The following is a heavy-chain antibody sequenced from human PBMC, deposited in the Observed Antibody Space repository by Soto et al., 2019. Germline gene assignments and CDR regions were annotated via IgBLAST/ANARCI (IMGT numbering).Heavy chain of an antibody. D-gene: IGHD3-3*01. CDR3: AKHVARQTSLTGYALWSGYAADYYYYYGMDV. CDR2: IDPSDSYT. J-gene: IGHJ6*02. V-gene: IGHV5-10-1*01. Sequence: EXLKICCRCSGYXFTSNLLSWVRHMPGKGLELIGMIDPSDSYTNYSPSFQGHVTISAYKSIRTAYLQWTSLQASDTALSYCAKHVARQTSLTGYALWSGYAADYYYYYGMDVWGQGTTVTVSS. CDR1: GYXFTSNL.